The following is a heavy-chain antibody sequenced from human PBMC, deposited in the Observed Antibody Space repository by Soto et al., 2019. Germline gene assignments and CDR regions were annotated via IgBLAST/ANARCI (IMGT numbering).Heavy chain of an antibody. Sequence: KPSETLSLTCAVYGGSFSGYYWSWIRQPPGKGLEWIGEINHSGGTNYNPSLKSRVTISVDTSKNQFSLKLSSVTAADTAVYYCARATVTTYYMDVWGKGTTVTVSS. CDR2: INHSGGT. CDR1: GGSFSGYY. D-gene: IGHD4-17*01. J-gene: IGHJ6*03. V-gene: IGHV4-34*01. CDR3: ARATVTTYYMDV.